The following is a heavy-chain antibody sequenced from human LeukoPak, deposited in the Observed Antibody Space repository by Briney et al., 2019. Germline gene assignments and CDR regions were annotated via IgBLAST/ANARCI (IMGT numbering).Heavy chain of an antibody. CDR2: ISGSDDNT. J-gene: IGHJ4*02. CDR3: ADDFDH. V-gene: IGHV3-23*01. CDR1: GFNFNNYV. Sequence: PGGSLRLSCAASGFNFNNYVLSWVRQAPPKGLEWVSTISGSDDNTYYAHSVKGRVTISRDISQNTLYLHMNTLRDHNTAVYYFADDFDHWGQETLVTVSS.